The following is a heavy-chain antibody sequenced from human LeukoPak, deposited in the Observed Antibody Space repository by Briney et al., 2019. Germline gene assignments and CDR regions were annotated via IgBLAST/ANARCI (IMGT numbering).Heavy chain of an antibody. CDR1: GFTFSSYE. CDR3: ARDPQDYYGSGSYYPNDAFDI. Sequence: GGSLRLFCAASGFTFSSYEMNWVRQAPGKGLEWGSYISSSGSTIYYADSVKGRFTISRDNAKNSLYLQMNSLRAEDTAVYYCARDPQDYYGSGSYYPNDAFDIWGQGTMVTVSS. D-gene: IGHD3-10*01. CDR2: ISSSGSTI. V-gene: IGHV3-48*03. J-gene: IGHJ3*02.